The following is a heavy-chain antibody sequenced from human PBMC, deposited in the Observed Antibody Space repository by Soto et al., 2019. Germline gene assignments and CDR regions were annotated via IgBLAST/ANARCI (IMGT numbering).Heavy chain of an antibody. CDR2: IDPSDSQT. J-gene: IGHJ4*02. D-gene: IGHD3-22*01. V-gene: IGHV5-10-1*01. CDR3: ARQIYDSDTGPNFQYYFDS. Sequence: GESLKISCKGSGYSFAGYWITWVRRKPGKGLEWMGRIDPSDSQTYYSPSFRGHVTISATKSITTVFLQWSSLRASDTAMYYCARQIYDSDTGPNFQYYFDSWGQGAPVTVSS. CDR1: GYSFAGYW.